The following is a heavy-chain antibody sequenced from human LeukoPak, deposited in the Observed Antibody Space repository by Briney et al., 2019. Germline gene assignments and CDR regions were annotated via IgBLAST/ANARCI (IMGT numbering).Heavy chain of an antibody. V-gene: IGHV5-51*01. Sequence: GESLRISCKASGYRISSYWIAWVRQMPGKGLEWMGIIYPGDSDTRYRPSFQGHVTISADRSFNTAYLQWSSLKYSDPAMYYCARSDCGGDCYNAAFNYWGQGTLVTVSS. D-gene: IGHD2-21*02. J-gene: IGHJ4*02. CDR3: ARSDCGGDCYNAAFNY. CDR2: IYPGDSDT. CDR1: GYRISSYW.